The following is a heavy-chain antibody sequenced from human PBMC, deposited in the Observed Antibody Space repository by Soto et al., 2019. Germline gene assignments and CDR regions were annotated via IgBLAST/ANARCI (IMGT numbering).Heavy chain of an antibody. CDR2: ISSTSTYI. Sequence: EVQLVESGGGLVKPGGSLRLSCAASGFTFSGYTMNWVRQATGKGLEWVSSISSTSTYIYYADSVKGRFTISRDTAKTSLYLQVNSLRAEDTAIYYCARAREGAAVPFDYWGQGTLVTVSS. V-gene: IGHV3-21*01. CDR3: ARAREGAAVPFDY. D-gene: IGHD1-26*01. J-gene: IGHJ4*02. CDR1: GFTFSGYT.